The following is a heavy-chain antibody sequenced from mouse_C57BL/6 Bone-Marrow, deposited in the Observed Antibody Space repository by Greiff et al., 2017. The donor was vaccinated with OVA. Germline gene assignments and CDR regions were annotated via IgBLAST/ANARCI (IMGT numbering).Heavy chain of an antibody. CDR3: ARLNWDGHYFDY. J-gene: IGHJ2*01. Sequence: QVQLQQSGPGLVQPSQSLSITCTVSGFSLTSYGVHWVRQSPGKGLEWLGVIWSGGSTDYNAAFISRLSISKDNSKSQVFFKMNSLQADDTAIYYCARLNWDGHYFDYWGQGTTLTVSS. D-gene: IGHD4-1*01. V-gene: IGHV2-2*01. CDR1: GFSLTSYG. CDR2: IWSGGST.